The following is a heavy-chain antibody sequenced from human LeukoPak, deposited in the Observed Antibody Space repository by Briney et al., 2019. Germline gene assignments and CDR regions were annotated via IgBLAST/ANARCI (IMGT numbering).Heavy chain of an antibody. CDR2: IIPIFGIA. J-gene: IGHJ5*02. Sequence: SVKVSFKASGGTFISYAISWVRQAPGQGLEWMGRIIPIFGIANYAQKFQGRVTITADKSTSTAYMELSSLRSEDTAVYYCARDGEDIVATTKRPMYNWFDPWGQGTLVTVSS. V-gene: IGHV1-69*04. CDR1: GGTFISYA. D-gene: IGHD5-12*01. CDR3: ARDGEDIVATTKRPMYNWFDP.